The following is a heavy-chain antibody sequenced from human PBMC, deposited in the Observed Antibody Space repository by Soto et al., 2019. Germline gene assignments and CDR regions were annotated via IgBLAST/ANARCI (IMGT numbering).Heavy chain of an antibody. CDR2: INPNSGGT. CDR1: GYTFTGYY. D-gene: IGHD6-13*01. CDR3: ARDRVAALGYYYYYGMDV. V-gene: IGHV1-2*02. J-gene: IGHJ6*02. Sequence: ASVKVSCKASGYTFTGYYMHWVRQAPGQGLEWMGWINPNSGGTNYAQKFQGRVTMTRDTSTSTAYMELSRLRSDDTAVYYCARDRVAALGYYYYYGMDVWGQGTTVTVSS.